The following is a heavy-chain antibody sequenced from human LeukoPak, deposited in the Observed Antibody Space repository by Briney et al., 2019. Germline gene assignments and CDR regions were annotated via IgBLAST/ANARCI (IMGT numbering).Heavy chain of an antibody. CDR2: IGTAGDT. J-gene: IGHJ4*02. CDR1: GFTFSSYD. CDR3: ARGRYCSGGSCYPTVGFYDY. Sequence: PGGSLRLSCAASGFTFSSYDMHWARQATGKGLEWVSAIGTAGDTYYPGSVKGRFTISRENAKNSLYLQMNSLRAGDTAVYYCARGRYCSGGSCYPTVGFYDYWGQGTLVTVSS. D-gene: IGHD2-15*01. V-gene: IGHV3-13*01.